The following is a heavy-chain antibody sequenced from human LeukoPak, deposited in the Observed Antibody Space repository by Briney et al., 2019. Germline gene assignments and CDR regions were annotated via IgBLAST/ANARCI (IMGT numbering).Heavy chain of an antibody. CDR2: IIPIFGTA. CDR1: GGTFSSYA. D-gene: IGHD1-14*01. CDR3: AKRDNVYYYYGMDV. J-gene: IGHJ6*04. Sequence: SVKVSCKASGGTFSSYAISWVRQAPGQGLEWMGGIIPIFGTANYAQKFQGRVTITADKSTSTAYMGLSSLRSEDTAVYYCAKRDNVYYYYGMDVWGKGTTVTVSS. V-gene: IGHV1-69*06.